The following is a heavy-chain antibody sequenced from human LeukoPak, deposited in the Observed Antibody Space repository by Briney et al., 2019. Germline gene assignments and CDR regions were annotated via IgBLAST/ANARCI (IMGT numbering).Heavy chain of an antibody. CDR2: INHSGST. Sequence: SETLSLTCAVYGGSFSGYYWSWIRQPPGKGLEWIGEINHSGSTNYSPSLKSRVTMSVDTSKNQFSLKLSSVTAADTAVYYCARSSPWDNWFDPWGQGTLVTVSS. J-gene: IGHJ5*02. D-gene: IGHD1-26*01. CDR3: ARSSPWDNWFDP. V-gene: IGHV4-34*01. CDR1: GGSFSGYY.